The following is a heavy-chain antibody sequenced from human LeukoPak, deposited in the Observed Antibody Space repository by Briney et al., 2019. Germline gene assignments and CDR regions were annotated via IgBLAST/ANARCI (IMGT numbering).Heavy chain of an antibody. V-gene: IGHV3-21*01. CDR1: GFTFSSYS. Sequence: GRSLRLSCAASGFTFSSYSMNWVRQAPGKGLEWVSSISSSSSYIYYADSVKGRFTISRDNAKNSLYLQMNSLRAEDTAVYYCARDLVGANDYWGQGTLVTVSS. CDR2: ISSSSSYI. J-gene: IGHJ4*02. D-gene: IGHD1-26*01. CDR3: ARDLVGANDY.